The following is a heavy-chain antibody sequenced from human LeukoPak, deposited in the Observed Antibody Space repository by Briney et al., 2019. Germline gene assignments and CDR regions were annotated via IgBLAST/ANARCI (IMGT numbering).Heavy chain of an antibody. J-gene: IGHJ4*02. CDR2: ISGSGGST. CDR3: AKHGFGVFEGY. Sequence: GGSLRLSCAASGFPFSSYAMSWVRQAPGKGLQWVSGISGSGGSTYYADSVKGRFTISRDNSKNTLYLQMNSLRAEDTAVYYCAKHGFGVFEGYWGQGTLVTVSS. D-gene: IGHD3-10*01. CDR1: GFPFSSYA. V-gene: IGHV3-23*01.